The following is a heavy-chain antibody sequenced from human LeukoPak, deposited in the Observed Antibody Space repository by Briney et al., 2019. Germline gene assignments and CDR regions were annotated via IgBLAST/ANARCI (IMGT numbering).Heavy chain of an antibody. CDR1: GGTFSSYA. CDR2: INPSGGST. J-gene: IGHJ4*02. D-gene: IGHD2-15*01. CDR3: ARGSGGSCGY. Sequence: ASVKVSCKASGGTFSSYAISWVRQAPGQGLEWMGIINPSGGSTSYAQKFQGRVTTTRDTSTSTVYMELSSLRSEDTAVYYCARGSGGSCGYWGQGTLVTVSS. V-gene: IGHV1-46*01.